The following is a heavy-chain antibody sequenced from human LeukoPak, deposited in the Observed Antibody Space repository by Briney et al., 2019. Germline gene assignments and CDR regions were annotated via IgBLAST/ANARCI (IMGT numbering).Heavy chain of an antibody. CDR1: GFSLSTSGVG. CDR3: AHSRDTDTYYYDSSGVNWLNP. V-gene: IGHV2-5*01. D-gene: IGHD3-22*01. J-gene: IGHJ5*02. Sequence: SGPTLVNPTQTLTLTCTFSGFSLSTSGVGVGWIRQPPGKALEWLALIYWNDDKRYSPSLKSRLTITKDTSKNQVVLTMTNMDPVDTAAYYCAHSRDTDTYYYDSSGVNWLNPWGQGTLVTVSS. CDR2: IYWNDDK.